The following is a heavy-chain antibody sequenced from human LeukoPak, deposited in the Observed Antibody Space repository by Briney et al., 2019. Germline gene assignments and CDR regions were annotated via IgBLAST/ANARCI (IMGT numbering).Heavy chain of an antibody. CDR1: GGSISSGDYY. Sequence: SQTLSLTCAVSGGSISSGDYYWSWIRQPPGKGLEWIGYIYYSGSTYYNPSLKSRVTISVDTSKNQFSLKLSSVTAADTAVYYCARAMYSSGWYGDYWGQGTLVTVSS. D-gene: IGHD6-19*01. CDR3: ARAMYSSGWYGDY. J-gene: IGHJ4*02. V-gene: IGHV4-30-4*08. CDR2: IYYSGST.